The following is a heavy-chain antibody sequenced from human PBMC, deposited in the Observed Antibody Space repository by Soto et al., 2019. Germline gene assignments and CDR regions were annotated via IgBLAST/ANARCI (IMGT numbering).Heavy chain of an antibody. D-gene: IGHD2-8*01. V-gene: IGHV4-31*03. CDR2: IYYSGST. CDR1: AGSISSGGYY. J-gene: IGHJ5*02. Sequence: SETLSLTRTVSAGSISSGGYYWSWIRQHRGKGLEWIGYIYYSGSTYYNPSLKSRVTISVDTSNNQFSLKLSSVTAADTSVYSCASTKNWFDPWGQGTLVTVSS. CDR3: ASTKNWFDP.